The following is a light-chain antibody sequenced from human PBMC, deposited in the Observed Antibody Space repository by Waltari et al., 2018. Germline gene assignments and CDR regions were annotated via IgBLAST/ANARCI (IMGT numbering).Light chain of an antibody. J-gene: IGKJ1*01. CDR1: QSVGKY. CDR2: DAS. V-gene: IGKV3-20*01. Sequence: EIVLTQSPGTLSLSPGERATLSCRASQSVGKYLAWYQQKPGQAPRLLMYDASTRATGIPDRFSGSGSGTDFSLTISRLEPEDFALYYCQKYVNLPATFGQGTKVEIK. CDR3: QKYVNLPAT.